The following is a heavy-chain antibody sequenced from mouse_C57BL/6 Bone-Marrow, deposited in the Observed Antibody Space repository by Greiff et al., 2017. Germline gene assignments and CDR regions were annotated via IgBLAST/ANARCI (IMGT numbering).Heavy chain of an antibody. CDR2: ISSGGSYT. D-gene: IGHD1-1*01. CDR3: ARLFITTVVYFDY. J-gene: IGHJ2*01. V-gene: IGHV5-6*01. CDR1: GFTFSSYG. Sequence: EVQGVESGGDLVKPGGSLKLSCAASGFTFSSYGMSWVRQTPDKRLEWVATISSGGSYTYYPDSVKGRFTISRDNAKNTLYLQMSSLKSEDTAMYYGARLFITTVVYFDYWGQGTTLTVSS.